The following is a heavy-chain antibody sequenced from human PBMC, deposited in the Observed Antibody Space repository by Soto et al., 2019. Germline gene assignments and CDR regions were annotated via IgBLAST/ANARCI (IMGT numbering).Heavy chain of an antibody. CDR3: AREGDCSSNSCYFRAFDI. V-gene: IGHV3-33*01. D-gene: IGHD2-2*01. CDR2: IWYDGSNK. Sequence: QVQLVESGGGVVQPGRSLRLSCAASGFTFSSYGMHWVRQAPGKGLEWVAVIWYDGSNKYYADSVKGRFTISRDNSKNTLYLQMNSLRAEDTAVYYCAREGDCSSNSCYFRAFDIWGQGTMVTVSS. J-gene: IGHJ3*02. CDR1: GFTFSSYG.